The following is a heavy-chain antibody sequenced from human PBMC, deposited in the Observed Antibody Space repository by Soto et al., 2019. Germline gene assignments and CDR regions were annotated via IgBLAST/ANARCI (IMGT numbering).Heavy chain of an antibody. V-gene: IGHV1-69*01. D-gene: IGHD3-22*01. J-gene: IGHJ4*02. CDR2: IMPFFGSG. CDR1: RGTFTNYA. CDR3: ARDRAGYYSHFVY. Sequence: QVYLVQSGAEVKQPGSSVKVSCKALRGTFTNYAFSWVRQAPGQGLEWMGGIMPFFGSGNYAQKFQGRINMTADESTSSVYLELTSLRSEDTAVYYCARDRAGYYSHFVYWGQGTLVTVSS.